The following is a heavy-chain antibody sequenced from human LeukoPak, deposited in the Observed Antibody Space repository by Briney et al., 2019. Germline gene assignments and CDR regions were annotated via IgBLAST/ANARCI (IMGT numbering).Heavy chain of an antibody. J-gene: IGHJ4*02. V-gene: IGHV4-39*01. CDR2: IYYSGNT. D-gene: IGHD4-17*01. CDR3: ARNQRDYLFDY. Sequence: SETLSLTCTVSGGSVSTSRYYWGWIRQPPGRGLEWIGSIYYSGNTYYNPSLKSRVTISVDTSKNQFSLKLSSVTAADTAVYYCARNQRDYLFDYWGQGTLVTVS. CDR1: GGSVSTSRYY.